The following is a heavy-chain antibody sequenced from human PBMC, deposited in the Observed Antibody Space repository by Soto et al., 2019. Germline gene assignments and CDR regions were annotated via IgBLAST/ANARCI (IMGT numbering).Heavy chain of an antibody. CDR2: ISYDGSNK. J-gene: IGHJ4*02. D-gene: IGHD3-22*01. CDR1: GFTFSSYA. Sequence: GGSLRLSCAASGFTFSSYAMHWVRQAPGKGLEWVAVISYDGSNKYYADSVKGRFTISRDNSKNTLYLQMNSLRAEDTAVYYCARDRRYYYDNSGPLDYWGQGTLVTVSS. V-gene: IGHV3-30-3*01. CDR3: ARDRRYYYDNSGPLDY.